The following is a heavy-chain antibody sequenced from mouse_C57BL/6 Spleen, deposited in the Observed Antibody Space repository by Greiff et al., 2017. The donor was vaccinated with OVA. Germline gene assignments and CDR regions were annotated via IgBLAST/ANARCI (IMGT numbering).Heavy chain of an antibody. V-gene: IGHV1-26*01. D-gene: IGHD1-1*01. Sequence: EVQLQQSGPELVKPGASVKISCKASGYTFTDYYMNWVKQSHGKSLEWIGDINPNNGGTSYNQKFKGKATLTVDKSSSTAYMELRSLTSEDSAVYYCAKWALYYGSSYWYFDVWGTGTTVTVSS. CDR3: AKWALYYGSSYWYFDV. CDR1: GYTFTDYY. J-gene: IGHJ1*03. CDR2: INPNNGGT.